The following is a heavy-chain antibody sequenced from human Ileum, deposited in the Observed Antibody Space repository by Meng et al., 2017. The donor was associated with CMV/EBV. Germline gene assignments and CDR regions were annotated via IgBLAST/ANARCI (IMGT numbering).Heavy chain of an antibody. CDR1: GFTFSSYW. Sequence: GGSLRLSCAASGFTFSSYWMSWVRQAPGKGLEGVADIKQDGSEKYYVDSVKGRFTISRDNANNSLYLQMNSLRAEDTAVYYCARNPVTNRRGSHFDYWGQGTLVTVSS. CDR3: ARNPVTNRRGSHFDY. CDR2: IKQDGSEK. J-gene: IGHJ4*02. V-gene: IGHV3-7*01. D-gene: IGHD4-17*01.